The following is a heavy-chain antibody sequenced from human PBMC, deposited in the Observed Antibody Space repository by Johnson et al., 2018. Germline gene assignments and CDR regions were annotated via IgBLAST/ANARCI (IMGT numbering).Heavy chain of an antibody. D-gene: IGHD2-8*02. CDR3: ARDLHTGGRDWSYYMDV. V-gene: IGHV3-30-3*01. CDR1: GFTFSSYA. CDR2: ISYDGSNK. Sequence: QVQLVQSGGGVVQPGRSLRLSCAASGFTFSSYAMHWVRQAPGKGLEWVAVISYDGSNKYYADSVKGRFTISRDNSKNTLYLQMNSLRAEDTAGYYCARDLHTGGRDWSYYMDVWGKGTTVTVSS. J-gene: IGHJ6*03.